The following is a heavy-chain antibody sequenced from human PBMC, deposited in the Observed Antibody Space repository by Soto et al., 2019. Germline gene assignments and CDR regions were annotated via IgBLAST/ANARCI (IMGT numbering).Heavy chain of an antibody. J-gene: IGHJ4*02. CDR2: INHSGST. D-gene: IGHD3-9*01. Sequence: PSETLSLTCAVYGGSFSGYYWSWIRQPPGKGLEWIGEINHSGSTNYNPSLKSRVTISVDTSKNQFSLKLSSVTAADTAVYYCGRVAYDILTGYYRGPRFDYWGQGTLVTVSS. V-gene: IGHV4-34*01. CDR1: GGSFSGYY. CDR3: GRVAYDILTGYYRGPRFDY.